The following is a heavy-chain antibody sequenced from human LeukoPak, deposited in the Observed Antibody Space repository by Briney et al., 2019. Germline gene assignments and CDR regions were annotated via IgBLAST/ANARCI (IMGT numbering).Heavy chain of an antibody. CDR3: ASKTGKTGTYN. CDR1: GSIFSGSV. V-gene: IGHV3-23*01. J-gene: IGHJ4*02. CDR2: ISSSGSDT. D-gene: IGHD1-1*01. Sequence: GGSLRLSCAASGSIFSGSVRIWARQAPGKGLDWVSSISSSGSDTFYADSVKGRCAISRDNSKNTLFLQLNSLRAEDTAIYHCASKTGKTGTYNWGQGILVTVSS.